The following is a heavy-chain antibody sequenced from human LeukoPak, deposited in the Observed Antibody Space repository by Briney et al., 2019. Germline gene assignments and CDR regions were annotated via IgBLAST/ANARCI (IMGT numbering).Heavy chain of an antibody. V-gene: IGHV3-30*04. CDR1: GFTFSSYA. CDR2: ISYDGSNK. J-gene: IGHJ6*02. D-gene: IGHD6-19*01. CDR3: ARDRRGWYVRAHYYYDGMDV. Sequence: GGSLRLSCAASGFTFSSYAMHWLRQAPGKGLEWVAVISYDGSNKYYADSVKGRFTISRDNSKNTLYLQMNSLRAEDTAVYYCARDRRGWYVRAHYYYDGMDVWGQGTTVTVSS.